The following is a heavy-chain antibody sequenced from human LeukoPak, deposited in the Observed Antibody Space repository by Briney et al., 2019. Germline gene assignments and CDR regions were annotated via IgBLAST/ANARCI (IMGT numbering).Heavy chain of an antibody. D-gene: IGHD1-26*01. CDR2: IRNKVNSYGT. J-gene: IGHJ4*02. Sequence: GGSLRLSCAASGFSFSDHYMDWVRLAPGKGLEWVGRIRNKVNSYGTEYAASVKGRFTISRDDSKDSLYLQMNSLRSEDTALYYCTRVRLGAATRYFDHWGQGTLVTVSS. CDR1: GFSFSDHY. V-gene: IGHV3-72*01. CDR3: TRVRLGAATRYFDH.